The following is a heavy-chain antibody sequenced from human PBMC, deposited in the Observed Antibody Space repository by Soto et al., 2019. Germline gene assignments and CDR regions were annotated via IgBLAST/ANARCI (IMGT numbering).Heavy chain of an antibody. Sequence: QMQLVQSGAEVKKPGASVKVSCKASGYTFTSYQMHWVRQAPGQGLEWMGIINPSGGRITYAPRFQCSVMMTRDTSTNTVYMELHSLRSEDTAVYYCARDGPPTTTGVGPSYTMDVWGQGTMVTVS. J-gene: IGHJ6*02. CDR3: ARDGPPTTTGVGPSYTMDV. D-gene: IGHD3-3*01. CDR1: GYTFTSYQ. V-gene: IGHV1-46*01. CDR2: INPSGGRI.